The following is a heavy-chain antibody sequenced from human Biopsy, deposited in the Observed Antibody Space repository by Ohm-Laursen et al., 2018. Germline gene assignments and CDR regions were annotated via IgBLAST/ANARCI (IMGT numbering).Heavy chain of an antibody. Sequence: SVKVSCKASGYSFTSYGISWVRQAPGEGLEWMGRISGYNGNTNYAQKFQGRVTMTADTSTNTVYMEVRGLRSDDTAVYYCARVTLPLYLDYWGQGTRVSVSS. CDR1: GYSFTSYG. V-gene: IGHV1-18*01. D-gene: IGHD5/OR15-5a*01. J-gene: IGHJ4*02. CDR2: ISGYNGNT. CDR3: ARVTLPLYLDY.